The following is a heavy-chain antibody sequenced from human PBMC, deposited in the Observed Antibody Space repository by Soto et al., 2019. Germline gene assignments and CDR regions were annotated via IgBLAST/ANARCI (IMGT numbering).Heavy chain of an antibody. CDR3: AAAAADLIYYGMDV. CDR1: GFTFTSSA. V-gene: IGHV1-58*01. CDR2: IVVGSGNT. J-gene: IGHJ6*02. Sequence: GASVKVSCKASGFTFTSSAVQWVRQARGQRLEWIGWIVVGSGNTNYAQKSQERVTITRDMSTSTAYMELSSLRSEDTAVYYCAAAAADLIYYGMDVWGQGTTVTVSS. D-gene: IGHD6-13*01.